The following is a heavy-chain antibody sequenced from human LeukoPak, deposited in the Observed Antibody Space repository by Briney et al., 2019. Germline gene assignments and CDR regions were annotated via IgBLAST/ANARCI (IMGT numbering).Heavy chain of an antibody. CDR1: GVSISSYY. V-gene: IGHV4-4*09. Sequence: PSETLSLTCTVSGVSISSYYWSWIRQPPGKGLEWIGYIYTSGSTNYNPSLKSRVTISVDTSKNQFSLKLSSVTAADTAVYYCARQGYGGKGGGWFDPWGQGTLVTVSS. J-gene: IGHJ5*02. D-gene: IGHD4-23*01. CDR2: IYTSGST. CDR3: ARQGYGGKGGGWFDP.